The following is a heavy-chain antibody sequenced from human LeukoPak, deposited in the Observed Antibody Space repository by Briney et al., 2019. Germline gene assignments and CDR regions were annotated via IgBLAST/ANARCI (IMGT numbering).Heavy chain of an antibody. V-gene: IGHV3-49*04. Sequence: GGSLRLSCTASGFTFGDYAMSWVRQAPGKGLEWVGFIRSKAHGGTTEYAASVKGRFTISRDDSKSIAYLQMNSLKTEDTAVYYCTRDFVVYYYGMDVWGQGTTVTVSS. CDR1: GFTFGDYA. J-gene: IGHJ6*02. CDR3: TRDFVVYYYGMDV. D-gene: IGHD2-2*01. CDR2: IRSKAHGGTT.